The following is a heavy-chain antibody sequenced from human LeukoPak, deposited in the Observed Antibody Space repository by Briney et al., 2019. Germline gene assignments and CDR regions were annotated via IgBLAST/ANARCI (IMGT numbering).Heavy chain of an antibody. J-gene: IGHJ4*02. V-gene: IGHV4-39*01. CDR2: IYYSGST. D-gene: IGHD6-13*01. CDR3: ARQGGIAAAVDY. CDR1: GGSISSSSYY. Sequence: SETLSLTCTVSGGSISSSSYYWGWIRQPPGKGLEWIGSIYYSGSTYYNPSLKSRVTISVDTSKNQFSLKPSSVTAADTAVYYCARQGGIAAAVDYWGQGTLVTVSS.